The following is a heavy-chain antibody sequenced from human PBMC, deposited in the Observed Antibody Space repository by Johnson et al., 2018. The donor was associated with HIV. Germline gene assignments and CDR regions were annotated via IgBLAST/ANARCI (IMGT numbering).Heavy chain of an antibody. V-gene: IGHV3-33*01. CDR1: GFTFSDYG. CDR3: STGDIVVVAGAMLLPLHDAFDI. Sequence: QMLLVESGGGVVQPGRSLRLSCAASGFTFSDYGMHWVRQAPGKGLEWVAVIWYDGSNKYYADSVKGRFTISRDNSKNTLYLQMNSLKIEDTAVYYCSTGDIVVVAGAMLLPLHDAFDIWGQGTKVTISS. J-gene: IGHJ3*02. CDR2: IWYDGSNK. D-gene: IGHD2-15*01.